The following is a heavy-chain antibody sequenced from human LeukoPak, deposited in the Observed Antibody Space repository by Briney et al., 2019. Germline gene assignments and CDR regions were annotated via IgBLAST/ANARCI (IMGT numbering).Heavy chain of an antibody. V-gene: IGHV3-30*18. D-gene: IGHD1-26*01. CDR2: ISYDGSNK. CDR3: AKSSSGSYGLDY. CDR1: GFTFSSYG. J-gene: IGHJ4*02. Sequence: GGSLRLSCAASGFTFSSYGMHWVRQAPGKGLEWVAVISYDGSNKYYADSVKGRFTISRDNSKNTLYLQMNSLRADDTAVYYCAKSSSGSYGLDYWGQGTLVTVSS.